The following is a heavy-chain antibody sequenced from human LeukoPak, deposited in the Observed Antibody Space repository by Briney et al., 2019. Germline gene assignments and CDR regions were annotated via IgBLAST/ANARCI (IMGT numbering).Heavy chain of an antibody. D-gene: IGHD2-2*01. Sequence: SETLSLTCTVSGGSISSTSYYWGWIRQPPGKGLEWIASIYYSGSTYYNPSLKSRVTISVDTSKNQFSLRLNSVTAADTAVYYCARSYCSSTSCYASGYFDYWGQGTLVTVSS. V-gene: IGHV4-39*01. J-gene: IGHJ4*02. CDR1: GGSISSTSYY. CDR3: ARSYCSSTSCYASGYFDY. CDR2: IYYSGST.